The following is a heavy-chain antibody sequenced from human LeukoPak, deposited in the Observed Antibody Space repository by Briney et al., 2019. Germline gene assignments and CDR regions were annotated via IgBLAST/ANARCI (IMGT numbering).Heavy chain of an antibody. CDR1: GFTFIRSA. Sequence: GASVKVSCKTSGFTFIRSAVQWVRQARGQRLEWIGWIVVGSGNTNYAQKFQERVTITRDMSTSTAYMELSSLRSEDTAVYYCAADPSYSSGYRYYFDYWGQGPRSPSPQ. D-gene: IGHD3-22*01. V-gene: IGHV1-58*01. CDR2: IVVGSGNT. CDR3: AADPSYSSGYRYYFDY. J-gene: IGHJ4*02.